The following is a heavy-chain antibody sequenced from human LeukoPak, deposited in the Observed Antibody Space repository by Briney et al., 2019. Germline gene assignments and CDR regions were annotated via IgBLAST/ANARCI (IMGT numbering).Heavy chain of an antibody. CDR2: ISWNSGSI. V-gene: IGHV3-9*01. J-gene: IGHJ5*02. CDR1: GFTFDDYA. CDR3: AKGTSIAAAGSNWYNGFDP. D-gene: IGHD6-13*01. Sequence: GGSLRLSCAASGFTFDDYAMHWVRHAPGKGLEWVSGISWNSGSIGYADSVKGRFTISRDNAKNSLYLQMNSLRAEDTALYYCAKGTSIAAAGSNWYNGFDPWGQGTLVTVSS.